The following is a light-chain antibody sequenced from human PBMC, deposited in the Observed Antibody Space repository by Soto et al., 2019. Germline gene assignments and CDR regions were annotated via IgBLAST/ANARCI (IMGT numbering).Light chain of an antibody. J-gene: IGLJ2*01. V-gene: IGLV1-44*01. CDR1: SSNSGSNT. Sequence: QPVLTQPPSASGTPGQRVTISCSGSSSNSGSNTVSWYQQLPGAAPKLLIYSDNQRPSGVPDRISGSKSGTSASLAISGLQSEDEAEFYCAAWDDNLNGVVFGGGTKVTVL. CDR2: SDN. CDR3: AAWDDNLNGVV.